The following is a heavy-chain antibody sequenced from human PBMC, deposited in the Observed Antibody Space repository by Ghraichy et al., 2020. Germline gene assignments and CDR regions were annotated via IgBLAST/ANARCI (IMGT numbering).Heavy chain of an antibody. J-gene: IGHJ3*02. CDR3: ARRVWTTQPFDI. Sequence: SQTLSLTCGLNGGSFSGFYWSWIRQPPGKGLEWIGEVNFSGDTNYNASLKSRVTTSMDTSKMQFSLILKSVTAADTAVYYCARRVWTTQPFDIWGQGTMVTVSS. D-gene: IGHD1-1*01. CDR1: GGSFSGFY. V-gene: IGHV4-34*01. CDR2: VNFSGDT.